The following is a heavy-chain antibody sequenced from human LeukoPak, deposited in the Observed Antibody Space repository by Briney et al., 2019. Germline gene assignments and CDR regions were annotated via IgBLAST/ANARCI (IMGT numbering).Heavy chain of an antibody. D-gene: IGHD3-3*01. CDR3: ARGLGTIFGVVNDAFDI. CDR1: GFTVSSNY. J-gene: IGHJ3*02. CDR2: IYSGGST. Sequence: VGSLRLSCAASGFTVSSNYISWVRQAPGKGLEWVSVIYSGGSTYYADSVKGRFTISRDNSKNTLYLQMNSLRAEDTAVYYCARGLGTIFGVVNDAFDIWGQGTMVTVSS. V-gene: IGHV3-66*02.